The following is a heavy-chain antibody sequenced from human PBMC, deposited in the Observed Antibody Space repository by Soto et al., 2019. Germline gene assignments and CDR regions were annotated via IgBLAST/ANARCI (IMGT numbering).Heavy chain of an antibody. CDR3: ARALAAAGPYDY. D-gene: IGHD6-13*01. CDR2: IYYSGST. CDR1: GGSISSYY. V-gene: IGHV4-59*01. J-gene: IGHJ4*02. Sequence: PSETLSLTCTVSGGSISSYYWSWIRQPPGKGLEWIGYIYYSGSTNYNPSLKSRVTISVDTSKNQFSLKLSSVTAADTAVYYCARALAAAGPYDYWGQGTLVTVSS.